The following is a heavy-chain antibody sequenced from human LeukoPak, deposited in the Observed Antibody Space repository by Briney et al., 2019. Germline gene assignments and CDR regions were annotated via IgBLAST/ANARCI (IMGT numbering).Heavy chain of an antibody. CDR2: INDSGST. CDR3: ARWRWRLLWNWFAP. D-gene: IGHD2-21*02. J-gene: IGHJ5*02. Sequence: PGGSLRLSCAASGFTCSYWMSWIRQSPGKGLEWIGEINDSGSTNYNPSLKSRVTISVDTSKNQFSLKLTSVTAADTAVYYCARWRWRLLWNWFAPWGQGTLVTVSS. V-gene: IGHV4-34*01. CDR1: GFTCSYW.